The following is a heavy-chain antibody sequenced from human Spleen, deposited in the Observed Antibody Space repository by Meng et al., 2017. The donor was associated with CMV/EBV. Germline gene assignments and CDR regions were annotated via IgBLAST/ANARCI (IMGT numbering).Heavy chain of an antibody. CDR1: GFNFSRYD. V-gene: IGHV3-13*01. CDR2: IGTAGDT. CDR3: AKDQLRYCSNGLCSYFDS. D-gene: IGHD2-8*01. Sequence: GESLKISCAASGFNFSRYDMHWVRQGTGKGLEWVSGIGTAGDTYYPDSVKGRFTISRENARNSLHLQMNSRRVEDTGLYFCAKDQLRYCSNGLCSYFDSWGQGTLVTVSS. J-gene: IGHJ4*02.